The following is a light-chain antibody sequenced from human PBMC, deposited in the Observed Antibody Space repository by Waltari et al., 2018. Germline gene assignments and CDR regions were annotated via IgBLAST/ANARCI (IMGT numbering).Light chain of an antibody. J-gene: IGLJ2*01. CDR3: GTWDTTLRGVV. Sequence: QSVLTQPPSVSAAPGQKVTISCSGSSSNIGNNYISWYQHLPGAAPKLLISEKNKRHSGIPDRFSGSKSGTSGTLDIIGLQIGDEADYYCGTWDTTLRGVVFGGGTRLTVL. CDR2: EKN. V-gene: IGLV1-51*02. CDR1: SSNIGNNY.